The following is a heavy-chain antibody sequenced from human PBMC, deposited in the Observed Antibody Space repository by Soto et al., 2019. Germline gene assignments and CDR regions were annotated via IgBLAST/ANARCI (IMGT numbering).Heavy chain of an antibody. J-gene: IGHJ5*02. V-gene: IGHV1-69*06. CDR3: ARDRTDSGYYTNWLDP. CDR2: IIPIFGTT. Sequence: ASVKVSCKASGGTFRSDAITGVRQAPGQGLEWVGGIIPIFGTTNYAQNLQGSVTISADKSTLTSYMELHSLTSDDTALYYCARDRTDSGYYTNWLDPWGQGTQVTVSS. D-gene: IGHD3-22*01. CDR1: GGTFRSDA.